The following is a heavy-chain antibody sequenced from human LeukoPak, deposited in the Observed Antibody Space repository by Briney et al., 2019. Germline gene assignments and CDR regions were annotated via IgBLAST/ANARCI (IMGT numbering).Heavy chain of an antibody. CDR3: ARRDSRSYYYDY. Sequence: SVKVSCKASGGTFSSYAISWVRQAPGQGLEWMGRIIPILGIANYAQKFQGRVTITADKSTSTAYMELSSLRSEDTAVYYCARRDSRSYYYDYWGQGTPVTVSS. V-gene: IGHV1-69*04. J-gene: IGHJ4*02. CDR2: IIPILGIA. CDR1: GGTFSSYA. D-gene: IGHD6-6*01.